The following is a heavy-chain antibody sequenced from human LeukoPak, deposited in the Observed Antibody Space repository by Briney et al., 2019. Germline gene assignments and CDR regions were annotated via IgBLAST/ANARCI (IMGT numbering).Heavy chain of an antibody. D-gene: IGHD3-10*01. CDR1: GGTFSSYA. J-gene: IGHJ4*02. CDR2: IIPIFGTA. CDR3: MMYYYGSGSYSNFDY. Sequence: SVKVSCKASGGTFSSYAISWVRQAPGQGLEWMGGIIPIFGTANYAQKFQGRVTITTDESTSTAYMELSSLRSEDTAVYYCMMYYYGSGSYSNFDYWGQGTWSPSP. V-gene: IGHV1-69*05.